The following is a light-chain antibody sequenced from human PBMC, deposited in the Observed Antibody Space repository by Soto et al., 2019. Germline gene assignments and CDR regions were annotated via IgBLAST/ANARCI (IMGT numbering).Light chain of an antibody. Sequence: QSVLTQPPSVSGAPGQRVTISCTGSSSNIGAGYDVHWYQQLPGTAPKLLIRDNINRPSGVPDRFSGSKSGTSASLTITGLQVKDEADYYCQSFDNSLSVLFGGGTKVTVL. CDR1: SSNIGAGYD. V-gene: IGLV1-40*01. J-gene: IGLJ2*01. CDR3: QSFDNSLSVL. CDR2: DNI.